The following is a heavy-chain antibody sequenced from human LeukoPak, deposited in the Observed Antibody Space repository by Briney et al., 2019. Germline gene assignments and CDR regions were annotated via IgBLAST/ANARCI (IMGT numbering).Heavy chain of an antibody. CDR2: ISAYNGNT. J-gene: IGHJ4*02. V-gene: IGHV1-18*01. Sequence: ASVKVSCKASGYTFTSYGISWVRQAPGQGLEWMGWISAYNGNTNYAQKLQGRATMTTDTSTSTAYMELRSLRSDDTAVYYCARSWGTVDTVNYFDYWGQGTLVTVSS. CDR3: ARSWGTVDTVNYFDY. D-gene: IGHD5-18*01. CDR1: GYTFTSYG.